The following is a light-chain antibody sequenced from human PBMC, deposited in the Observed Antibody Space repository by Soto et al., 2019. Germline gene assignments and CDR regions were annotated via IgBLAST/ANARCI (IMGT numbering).Light chain of an antibody. V-gene: IGKV1-16*01. CDR3: QEYNSHS. CDR1: HTASNY. Sequence: DTQMAQSPSSLSASVGDRISITCRASHTASNYVNWYQQKPGKAPTLLISATSTLQSGVPSRFSGSGSGTDFTLTITSLQPDDFATYYCQEYNSHSFGGGTKVEIK. CDR2: ATS. J-gene: IGKJ4*01.